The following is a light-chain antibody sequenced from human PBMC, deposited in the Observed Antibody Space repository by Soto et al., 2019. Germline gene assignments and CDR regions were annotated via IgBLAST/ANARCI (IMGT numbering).Light chain of an antibody. CDR1: QSISHW. Sequence: DIQMTQSPSTLSASVGDRVTITCRASQSISHWLAWYQQKLGKAPKLLIYDASTLKSGVPSRFSGSGSGTEFTLTISSLQPDDFATYFCQQFNTYPWTFGQGTDVEI. CDR3: QQFNTYPWT. CDR2: DAS. J-gene: IGKJ1*01. V-gene: IGKV1-5*01.